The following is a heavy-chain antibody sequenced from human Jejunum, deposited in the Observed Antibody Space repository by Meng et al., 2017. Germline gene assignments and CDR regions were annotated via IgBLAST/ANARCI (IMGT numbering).Heavy chain of an antibody. CDR1: GFSFSDYF. CDR3: TTVSSSSLGY. J-gene: IGHJ4*02. D-gene: IGHD6-6*01. CDR2: ISNTGSIT. Sequence: GGSLRLSCAASGFSFSDYFMTWIRQAPGKGLEWLSYISNTGSITYHADSVKGRFSISRDNAKNSLYLQMNSLRPEDTAVYYCTTVSSSSLGYWGQGTLVNGAS. V-gene: IGHV3-11*01.